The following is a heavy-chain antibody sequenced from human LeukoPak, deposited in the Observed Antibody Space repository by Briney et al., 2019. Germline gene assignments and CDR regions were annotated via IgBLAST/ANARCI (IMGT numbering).Heavy chain of an antibody. D-gene: IGHD3-22*01. V-gene: IGHV3-30-3*01. CDR3: ARTLVVVMYYGMDV. CDR1: GYTFTSYA. J-gene: IGHJ6*02. Sequence: SCKASGYTFTSYAMHWVRQAPGKGLEWVAVISYDGSNKYYADSVKGRFTISRDNSKNTLYLQMNSLRAEDTAVYYCARTLVVVMYYGMDVWGQGTTVTVSS. CDR2: ISYDGSNK.